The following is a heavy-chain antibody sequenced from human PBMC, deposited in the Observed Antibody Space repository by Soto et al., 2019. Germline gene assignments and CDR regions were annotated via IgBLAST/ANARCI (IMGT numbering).Heavy chain of an antibody. CDR3: ARGVDTSHDWYFDL. V-gene: IGHV3-21*01. Sequence: EVQLVESGGGLVKPGGSLRLSCAASGFTFSNYSMNWVRQAPGKGLEWVSCISSSSSYIYYADSVKGRFTISRDNAKNSMSLQLNSLRAEDTAVYFCARGVDTSHDWYFDLWGRGTLVTVSS. J-gene: IGHJ2*01. CDR1: GFTFSNYS. D-gene: IGHD5-12*01. CDR2: ISSSSSYI.